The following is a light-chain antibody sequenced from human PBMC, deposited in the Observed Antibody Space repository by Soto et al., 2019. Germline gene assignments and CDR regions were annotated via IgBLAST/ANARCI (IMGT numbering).Light chain of an antibody. J-gene: IGLJ2*01. V-gene: IGLV1-40*01. CDR2: GNS. Sequence: QSVLTQPPSVSGXXXXRVXXXXXGSSSXXGASYDVHWYQQLPGTAPKLLIFGNSNRPSGVPDRFSGSKSDTSASLTITGLQAEDEADYFCQSYDSSLSGWVFGGGTKLTVL. CDR1: SSXXGASYD. CDR3: QSYDSSLSGWV.